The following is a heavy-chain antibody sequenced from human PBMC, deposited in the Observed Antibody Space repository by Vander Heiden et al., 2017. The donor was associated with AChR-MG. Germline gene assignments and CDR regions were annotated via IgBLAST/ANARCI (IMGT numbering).Heavy chain of an antibody. CDR1: GFTFGDYA. CDR2: IRSKAYGGTT. D-gene: IGHD1-7*01. J-gene: IGHJ5*02. V-gene: IGHV3-49*05. Sequence: EVQLVESGGGLVKPGRSLRLSCTASGFTFGDYAMSWFRQAPGKGREWVGFIRSKAYGGTTEYAAAVKGRFTISRDDSKSIAYLQMNSLKTEDTAVYYCTRDSITGTTSDWFDPWGQGTLVTVSS. CDR3: TRDSITGTTSDWFDP.